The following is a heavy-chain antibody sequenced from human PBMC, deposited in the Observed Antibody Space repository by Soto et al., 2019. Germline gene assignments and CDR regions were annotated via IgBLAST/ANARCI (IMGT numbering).Heavy chain of an antibody. Sequence: ASVKVSCKASGYTFTGYYMHWVRQAPGQGLEWMGWFNPNSGGTNYAQKFQGWVTMTRDTSISTAYMELSRLRSDDTAVYYCARDGYGDYQRDYYYYYMDVWGKGTTVTVSS. CDR3: ARDGYGDYQRDYYYYYMDV. J-gene: IGHJ6*03. D-gene: IGHD4-17*01. CDR2: FNPNSGGT. CDR1: GYTFTGYY. V-gene: IGHV1-2*04.